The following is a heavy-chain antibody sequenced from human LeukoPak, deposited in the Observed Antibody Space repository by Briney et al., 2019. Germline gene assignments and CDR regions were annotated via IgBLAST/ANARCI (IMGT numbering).Heavy chain of an antibody. CDR1: GFTFGDYA. V-gene: IGHV3-49*04. J-gene: IGHJ3*02. CDR3: TRAGYYYDSRDAFDI. CDR2: IRSKAYGGTT. Sequence: PGRSLRLSCAASGFTFGDYAMSWVRPAPGKGLEWVGFIRSKAYGGTTEYAASVKGRFTISRDDSKSIAYLQMNSLKTEDTAVYYCTRAGYYYDSRDAFDIWGQGTMVTVSS. D-gene: IGHD3-22*01.